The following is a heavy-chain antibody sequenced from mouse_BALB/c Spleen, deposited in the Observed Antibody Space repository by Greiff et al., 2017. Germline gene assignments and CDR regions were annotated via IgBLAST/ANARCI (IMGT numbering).Heavy chain of an antibody. CDR2: VFPGSGNT. CDR3: ARGGDYGSYWYFDV. CDR1: GYSFTSYY. V-gene: IGHV1-66*01. Sequence: QVQLQQSGPELVKPGASVKISCKASGYSFTSYYIHWVKQRPGQGLEWIGWVFPGSGNTKYNEKFKGKATLTADTSSSTAYMQLSSLTSEDSAVYFCARGGDYGSYWYFDVWGAGTTVTVSS. D-gene: IGHD1-1*01. J-gene: IGHJ1*01.